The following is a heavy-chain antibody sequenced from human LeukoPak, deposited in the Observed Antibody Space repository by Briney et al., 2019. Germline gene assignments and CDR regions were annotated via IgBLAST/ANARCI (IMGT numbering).Heavy chain of an antibody. J-gene: IGHJ4*02. CDR3: ARGYSSSWSPDY. CDR1: GFTFSSYA. CDR2: ISGGGVST. Sequence: AGGSLRLSCAASGFTFSSYAMNWVRQAPGKGLEWVSAISGGGVSTYYADSVKGRFTISRDNSKNTLYLQMNSLRAEDTAVYYCARGYSSSWSPDYWGQGTLVTVSS. V-gene: IGHV3-23*01. D-gene: IGHD6-13*01.